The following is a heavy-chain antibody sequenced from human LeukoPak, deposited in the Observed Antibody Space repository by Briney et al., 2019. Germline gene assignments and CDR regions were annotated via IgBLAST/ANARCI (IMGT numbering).Heavy chain of an antibody. CDR3: ATDLVVVDYSGSDEYYYGRAV. Sequence: GGSLRLSCAVSGFTFTSYSMTCGPQAPGKGLEWVSSISSSSYIYYSDSVKGRFTISRDNAKNSLYLQMNSLRAEDTAVYYCATDLVVVDYSGSDEYYYGRAVWGQGTTVSVSS. J-gene: IGHJ6*02. D-gene: IGHD2-15*01. V-gene: IGHV3-21*01. CDR1: GFTFTSYS. CDR2: ISSSSYI.